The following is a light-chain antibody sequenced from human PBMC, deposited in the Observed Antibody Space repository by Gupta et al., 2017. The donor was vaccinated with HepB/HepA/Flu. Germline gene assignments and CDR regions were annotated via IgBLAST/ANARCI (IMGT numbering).Light chain of an antibody. CDR2: GVS. J-gene: IGLJ3*02. CDR3: SSCRSFYTLVV. Sequence: SALTQPASVPEPPVHASTNSCTGSNRDFVAFDAVSWYQQDPGKSPKLLIFGVSNRPSGVTYRFSGSKSGNTASLTISGLHPEEEADYYCSSCRSFYTLVVFGGWTKLTVL. V-gene: IGLV2-14*03. CDR1: NRDFVAFDA.